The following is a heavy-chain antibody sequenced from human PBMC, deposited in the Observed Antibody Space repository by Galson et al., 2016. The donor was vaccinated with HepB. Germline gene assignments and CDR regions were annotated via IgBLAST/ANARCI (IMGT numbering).Heavy chain of an antibody. J-gene: IGHJ4*02. CDR3: AKDRTTVTDGRSWYFDK. CDR1: GYSFTSYW. Sequence: QSGAEVKKPGESLKISCKGSGYSFTSYWIGWVRQMPGKGLEWMGIIYPGDSDTRYSPSFQGQVTISADNSKNTVYLQMNSLRAEDTAVYYCAKDRTTVTDGRSWYFDKWGQGTLVIVSS. CDR2: IYPGDSDT. D-gene: IGHD4-17*01. V-gene: IGHV5-51*01.